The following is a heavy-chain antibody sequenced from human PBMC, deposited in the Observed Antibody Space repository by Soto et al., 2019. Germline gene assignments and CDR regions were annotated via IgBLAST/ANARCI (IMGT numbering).Heavy chain of an antibody. CDR3: ARDVLGGRYSMDV. CDR1: GFTFSSYA. Sequence: EVQLVESGGGLVQPGGSLRLSCAASGFTFSSYAMHWVRQAPGKGLEYVSAISGNGGSTYYANSVKGRFTISRDNSKNTLYLQMGSLRAEDMAVYYCARDVLGGRYSMDVWGQGTTVTVSS. CDR2: ISGNGGST. J-gene: IGHJ6*03. D-gene: IGHD1-26*01. V-gene: IGHV3-64*01.